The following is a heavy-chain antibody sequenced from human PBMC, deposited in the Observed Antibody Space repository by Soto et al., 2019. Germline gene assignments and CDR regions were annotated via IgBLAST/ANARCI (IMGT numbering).Heavy chain of an antibody. CDR1: GFTFSSYA. CDR2: IGGSAAST. V-gene: IGHV3-23*01. CDR3: AKIDRSGYYAAAFDY. Sequence: EVQLLESGGGLVQPGGSLRLSCAASGFTFSSYAMSWVRQAPGKGLEWVSVIGGSAASTYYADSVKGRFTISRDDSKNTLYLQMNSLRAEDTAVYYCAKIDRSGYYAAAFDYWGQGTLVTASS. J-gene: IGHJ4*02. D-gene: IGHD3-22*01.